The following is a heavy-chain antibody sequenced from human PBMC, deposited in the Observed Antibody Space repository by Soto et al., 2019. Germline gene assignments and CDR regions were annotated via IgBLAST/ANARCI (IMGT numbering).Heavy chain of an antibody. J-gene: IGHJ4*02. CDR1: GFTFNKYA. CDR3: AKDGSNRPIDY. V-gene: IGHV3-23*01. D-gene: IGHD2-2*01. CDR2: LSHIGGST. Sequence: EVQLLESGGGLVRPGGSLRLSCAASGFTFNKYAMTWVRQPPGKGLQWVSSLSHIGGSTYYANSVKGRFTISRDDSRSTLYLQMNSLRVEDTAVYYCAKDGSNRPIDYWGQGTRVTVSS.